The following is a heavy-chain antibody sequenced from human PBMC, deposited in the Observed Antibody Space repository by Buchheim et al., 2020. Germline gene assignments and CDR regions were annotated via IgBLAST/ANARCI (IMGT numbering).Heavy chain of an antibody. V-gene: IGHV4-39*01. CDR3: ARHPHITMVQGVIITGDYYYYGMDV. D-gene: IGHD3-10*01. CDR1: GGSISSSSYY. CDR2: IYYSGST. Sequence: QLQLQESGPGLVKPSETLSLTCTVSGGSISSSSYYWGWIRQPPGKGLEWIGSIYYSGSTYYNPSFKSRVTISVDTSKNQFSLKLSSVTAADAAVYYCARHPHITMVQGVIITGDYYYYGMDVWGQGTT. J-gene: IGHJ6*02.